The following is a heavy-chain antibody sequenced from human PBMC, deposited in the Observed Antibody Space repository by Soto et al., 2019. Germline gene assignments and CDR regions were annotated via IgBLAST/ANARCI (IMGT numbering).Heavy chain of an antibody. CDR3: TNYGQKNYFDP. CDR2: ISWDSDTI. V-gene: IGHV3-9*01. D-gene: IGHD1-7*01. CDR1: GFRFEDHA. J-gene: IGHJ5*02. Sequence: SLSLACVVSGFRFEDHASHCVRQGPGKGLEWVSGISWDSDTIDYADSVKGLVTVSRDNAKNSLYLQMNSLSTQETAFYYSTNYGQKNYFDPWGQGTLVTVYS.